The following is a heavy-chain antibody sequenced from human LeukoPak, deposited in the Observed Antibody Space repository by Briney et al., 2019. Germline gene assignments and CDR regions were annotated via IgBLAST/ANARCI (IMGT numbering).Heavy chain of an antibody. Sequence: ASVKVSCKASGGTFSSYAISLVRQAPGQGLEWMGGIIPIFGTANYAQKLQGRVTITADESTSTAYMELSSLRSEDTAVYYCARGVQGWNFDYWGQGTLVTVSS. CDR2: IIPIFGTA. CDR3: ARGVQGWNFDY. V-gene: IGHV1-69*13. CDR1: GGTFSSYA. J-gene: IGHJ4*02. D-gene: IGHD6-19*01.